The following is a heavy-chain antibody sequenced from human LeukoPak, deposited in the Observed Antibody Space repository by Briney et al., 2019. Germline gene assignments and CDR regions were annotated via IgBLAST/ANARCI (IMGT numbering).Heavy chain of an antibody. V-gene: IGHV4-39*07. CDR2: IYYSGTT. CDR1: GGSISTSSYY. Sequence: PSETLSLTCTVSGGSISTSSYYWGWIRQPPGKGLEWIAYIYYSGTTYYNPSLKSRVTVSVDTSKNQFSLKLSSVTAADTAVYYCARGKARGYGYYYYYMDVWGKGTTVTVSS. J-gene: IGHJ6*03. D-gene: IGHD3-16*01. CDR3: ARGKARGYGYYYYYMDV.